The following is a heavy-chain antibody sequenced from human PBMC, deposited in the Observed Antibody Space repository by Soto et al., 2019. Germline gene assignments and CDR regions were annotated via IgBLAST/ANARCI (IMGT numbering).Heavy chain of an antibody. Sequence: QVQLQESGPGLVKPSETLSLTCTVSGGSISSYYWSWIRQPPGKGLEWIGYIYYSGSTNYNPSLKSRVTRSVDTSKNQFSLKLSSVTAADTAVYYCPTGRVRAYGFGYCGQGTLVTVSS. CDR3: PTGRVRAYGFGY. CDR2: IYYSGST. D-gene: IGHD3-10*01. J-gene: IGHJ4*02. V-gene: IGHV4-59*01. CDR1: GGSISSYY.